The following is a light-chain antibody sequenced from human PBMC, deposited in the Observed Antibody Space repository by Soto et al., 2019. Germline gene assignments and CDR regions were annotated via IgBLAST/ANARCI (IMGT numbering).Light chain of an antibody. V-gene: IGLV2-14*01. CDR2: EVS. CDR1: SSDVGGYNY. Sequence: QSVLTQPASVSGSPGQSITISCTGTSSDVGGYNYVSWYQQHPGKAPKLMIYEVSNRPSGVSNRFSASKSGNTASLTISGLQAEDEADYYCSSYTSSSSTSYVFGTGTKLTVL. J-gene: IGLJ1*01. CDR3: SSYTSSSSTSYV.